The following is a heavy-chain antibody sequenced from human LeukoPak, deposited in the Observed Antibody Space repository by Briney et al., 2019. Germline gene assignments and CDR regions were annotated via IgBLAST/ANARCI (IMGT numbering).Heavy chain of an antibody. D-gene: IGHD3-9*01. CDR2: IIPIFDTA. Sequence: ASVTVSCKASGGTFNNYAISWVRQAPGQGLAWMGGIIPIFDTANYAQKFQGRVTITADKSTSTAYMELSSLRSEDTAVYYCARDLILTGPPQGQFDCWGQGTLITVST. CDR1: GGTFNNYA. J-gene: IGHJ4*02. CDR3: ARDLILTGPPQGQFDC. V-gene: IGHV1-69*06.